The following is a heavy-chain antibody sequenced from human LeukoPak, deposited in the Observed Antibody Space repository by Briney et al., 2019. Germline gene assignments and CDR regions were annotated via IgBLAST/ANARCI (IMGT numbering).Heavy chain of an antibody. V-gene: IGHV1-46*01. Sequence: ASVKVSCKASGYTFTSYYMHWVRQAPGQGLEWMGIINPSGGSTSYAQKFQGRVTMTRDTSTSTVYMELSSLRSEDTAVYYCARAGYSGYEPGSFDYWGQGILVTVSS. CDR3: ARAGYSGYEPGSFDY. J-gene: IGHJ4*02. CDR1: GYTFTSYY. CDR2: INPSGGST. D-gene: IGHD5-12*01.